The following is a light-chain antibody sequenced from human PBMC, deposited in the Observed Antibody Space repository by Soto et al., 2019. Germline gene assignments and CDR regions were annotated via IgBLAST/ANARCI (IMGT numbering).Light chain of an antibody. CDR1: KVGTKS. Sequence: SYELTQPPSVSGAPGETATITCGGNKVGTKSVHWYQQKSGQAPVLVIYYDDDRPSGIPERFSGTNSGNTATLTISRVEAGDEADYFCQVWDSSRDHPYVVFGGGTKLTVL. CDR2: YDD. V-gene: IGLV3-21*04. CDR3: QVWDSSRDHPYVV. J-gene: IGLJ2*01.